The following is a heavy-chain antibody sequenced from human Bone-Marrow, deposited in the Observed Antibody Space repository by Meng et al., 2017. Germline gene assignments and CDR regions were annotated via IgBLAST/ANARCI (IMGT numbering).Heavy chain of an antibody. D-gene: IGHD2-2*01. J-gene: IGHJ6*02. Sequence: ASVKVSCKASGYTFISYGISWVRQAPGQGLEWMGWISAYNGNTNYAQKLQGRVTMTTDTSTSTAYMELRSLRSDDTAVYYCARDRRGFVVVPAAQYYYYYGMDVWGQGTTVTVSS. V-gene: IGHV1-18*01. CDR3: ARDRRGFVVVPAAQYYYYYGMDV. CDR2: ISAYNGNT. CDR1: GYTFISYG.